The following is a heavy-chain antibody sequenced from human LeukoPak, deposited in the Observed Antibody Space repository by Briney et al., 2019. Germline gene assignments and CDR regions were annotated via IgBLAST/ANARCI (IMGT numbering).Heavy chain of an antibody. D-gene: IGHD3-9*01. J-gene: IGHJ4*02. V-gene: IGHV1-18*01. CDR3: ARSGMVLRYLDWSLDD. Sequence: GASVKVSCKASGYTFNTYTMTWVRQAPGQGLEWMGWINPYNGYRNYAQKLQGRVTMTTDTSTSTAYMELRSLSSDDTAVYYCARSGMVLRYLDWSLDDWGQGTLVTVSS. CDR1: GYTFNTYT. CDR2: INPYNGYR.